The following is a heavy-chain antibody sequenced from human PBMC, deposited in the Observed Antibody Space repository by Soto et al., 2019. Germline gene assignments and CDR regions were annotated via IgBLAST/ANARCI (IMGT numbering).Heavy chain of an antibody. CDR3: ARFGGGGFGEAHAFDI. Sequence: GSLRLSCAASGFTFSSYDMHWVRQATGKGLEWVSAIGTAGDTYYPGSVKGRFTISRENAKNSLYLQMNSLRAEDTAVYYCARFGGGGFGEAHAFDIWGQGTMVTVSS. CDR2: IGTAGDT. J-gene: IGHJ3*02. D-gene: IGHD3-10*01. V-gene: IGHV3-13*01. CDR1: GFTFSSYD.